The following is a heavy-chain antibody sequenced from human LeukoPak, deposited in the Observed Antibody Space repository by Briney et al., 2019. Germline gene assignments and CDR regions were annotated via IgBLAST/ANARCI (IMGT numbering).Heavy chain of an antibody. V-gene: IGHV1-18*01. D-gene: IGHD1-26*01. J-gene: IGHJ5*02. CDR3: ARGGNYFRFDP. Sequence: ASVKVSCKASGYTFTNYIISWVRQAPGQGLEWMGGISAYNGNTNYAQKLQGRVTMTTDTSTATAYMELRSLRSDDTAVYYCARGGNYFRFDPWGQGTLVTVSS. CDR2: ISAYNGNT. CDR1: GYTFTNYI.